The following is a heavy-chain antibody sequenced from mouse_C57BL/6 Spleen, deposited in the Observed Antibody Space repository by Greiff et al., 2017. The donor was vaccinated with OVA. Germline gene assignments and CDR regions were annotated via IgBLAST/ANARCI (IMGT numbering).Heavy chain of an antibody. CDR2: IWSGGST. V-gene: IGHV2-2*01. CDR3: ARGNYNYYAMDY. CDR1: GFSLTSYG. J-gene: IGHJ4*01. Sequence: VKLMESGPGLVQPSQCLSITCTVSGFSLTSYGVHWVRQSPGKGLEWLGVIWSGGSTDYNAAFISRLSISKDNSKSQVFFKMNSLQADDTAIYYCARGNYNYYAMDYWGQGTSVTVSS.